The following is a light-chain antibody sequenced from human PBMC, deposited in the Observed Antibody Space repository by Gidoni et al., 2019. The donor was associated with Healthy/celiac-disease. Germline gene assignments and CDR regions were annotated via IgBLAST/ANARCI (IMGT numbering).Light chain of an antibody. CDR3: NSRDSSGNHWV. J-gene: IGLJ3*02. CDR1: SLRSYY. Sequence: SSELTQDPAVSVALGQTVRITCQGDSLRSYYASCYQQKPGQAPVLVIYGKNNRPSGIPDRFSGSRSGNTASLTIPGAQAEDEADYYCNSRDSSGNHWVFGGGTKLTV. CDR2: GKN. V-gene: IGLV3-19*01.